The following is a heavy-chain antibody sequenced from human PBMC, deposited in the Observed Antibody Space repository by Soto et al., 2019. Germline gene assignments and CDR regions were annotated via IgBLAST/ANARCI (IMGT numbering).Heavy chain of an antibody. CDR1: GFTFNSYA. V-gene: IGHV3-33*01. D-gene: IGHD1-1*01. J-gene: IGHJ4*02. CDR2: IWYDGSNK. Sequence: QLVESGGGVVQPGRSLRLSCTASGFTFNSYAMHWVRQAPGKGLEWVAGIWYDGSNKYYADSVKGRFTISRDNSKNTLFLQMNSLRAEDTAVYYCARSGTLTGYPFDYWGQGTLVTVSS. CDR3: ARSGTLTGYPFDY.